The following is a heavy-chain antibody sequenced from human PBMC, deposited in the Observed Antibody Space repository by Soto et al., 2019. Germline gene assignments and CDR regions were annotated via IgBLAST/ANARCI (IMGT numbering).Heavy chain of an antibody. Sequence: ASVKVSCKASGYTFTSYYMHWVRQAPGQGLAWMGIINPRGGSTGYAQKFQGRVTMTRDTSTSTVYMELSSLRYEDTAVYSCARDRGIAARLVPPLVYWGQGTLVTVSS. V-gene: IGHV1-46*01. D-gene: IGHD6-6*01. CDR1: GYTFTSYY. CDR2: INPRGGST. J-gene: IGHJ4*02. CDR3: ARDRGIAARLVPPLVY.